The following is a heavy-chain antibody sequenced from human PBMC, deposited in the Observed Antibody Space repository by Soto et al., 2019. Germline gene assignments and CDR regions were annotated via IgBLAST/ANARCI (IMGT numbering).Heavy chain of an antibody. CDR2: IYYSGST. J-gene: IGHJ4*02. Sequence: SETLSLTCTVSGGSISSYYWSWIRQPPGKGLEWIGYIYYSGSTNYNPSLKSRVTISVDTSKNQFSLKLSSVTAADTAVYYCARAEETIYDYWGQGTLVTVSS. V-gene: IGHV4-59*01. CDR3: ARAEETIYDY. CDR1: GGSISSYY. D-gene: IGHD3-3*02.